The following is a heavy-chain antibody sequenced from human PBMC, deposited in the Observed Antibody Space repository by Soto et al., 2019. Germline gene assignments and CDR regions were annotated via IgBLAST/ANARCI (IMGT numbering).Heavy chain of an antibody. CDR2: MYYSGST. CDR1: GGSISSYY. Sequence: SETLSLTCTVSGGSISSYYWSWIRQPPGKRLEWIGYMYYSGSTNYNSSLKSRVSISVDTSKNQFSLKLYSVTAADTAVYYCARDRAPVAGTNYYYYYGMDVWGQGTTVTVSS. CDR3: ARDRAPVAGTNYYYYYGMDV. D-gene: IGHD6-19*01. V-gene: IGHV4-59*01. J-gene: IGHJ6*02.